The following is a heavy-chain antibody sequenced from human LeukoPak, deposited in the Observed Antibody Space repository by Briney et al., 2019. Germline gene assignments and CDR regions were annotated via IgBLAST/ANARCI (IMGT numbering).Heavy chain of an antibody. V-gene: IGHV5-51*01. CDR1: GYSFTSQW. D-gene: IGHD6-19*01. CDR3: ARHGKYSSGSHHFDY. CDR2: IYPGDSDT. J-gene: IGHJ4*02. Sequence: GESLKISFKGSGYSFTSQWIGWVRQMPGKGLEWMGIIYPGDSDTRYSPSFRGQVTISADKSISTAYLQWSSLKPSDTAIYYCARHGKYSSGSHHFDYWGQGTLVTVSS.